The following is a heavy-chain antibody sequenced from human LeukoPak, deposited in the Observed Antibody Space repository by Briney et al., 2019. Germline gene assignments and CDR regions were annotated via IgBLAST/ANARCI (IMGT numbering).Heavy chain of an antibody. CDR3: ARLANWGYFDY. J-gene: IGHJ4*02. CDR2: INTDGSST. Sequence: GGSLRLSCAASGFTFSSYWMHWVRQAPGKGLVWVSRINTDGSSTSYADSVKGRFTISRDNAKNTLYLQMNSLRAEDTAVYYCARLANWGYFDYWGQGTLVTVSS. CDR1: GFTFSSYW. V-gene: IGHV3-74*01. D-gene: IGHD7-27*01.